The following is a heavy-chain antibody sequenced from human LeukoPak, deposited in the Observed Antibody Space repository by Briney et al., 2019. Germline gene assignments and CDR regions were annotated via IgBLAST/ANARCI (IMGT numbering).Heavy chain of an antibody. J-gene: IGHJ6*02. CDR2: IYSGGST. Sequence: PGGSLRLSCAASGFTVSSNYMSWVRQAPGKGLEWVSVIYSGGSTYYADSVKGRFTISRDNSKNTLYLQMNSLRAEDTAVYYCASVVVVAATPPLDVWGQGTTVTVSS. CDR3: ASVVVVAATPPLDV. D-gene: IGHD2-15*01. V-gene: IGHV3-53*01. CDR1: GFTVSSNY.